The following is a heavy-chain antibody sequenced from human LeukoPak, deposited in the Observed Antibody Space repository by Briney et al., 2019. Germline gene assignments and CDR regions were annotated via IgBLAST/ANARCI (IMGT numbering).Heavy chain of an antibody. Sequence: ASVKVSCKASGGTFSSYAISWGRQAPGQGLEWVGGIIPIFGTANYAQKFQGRVTITADKSTSTAYMELSSLRSEDTAVYYCARAGSRDWFDPWGQGTLVTVSS. D-gene: IGHD3-10*01. J-gene: IGHJ5*02. CDR1: GGTFSSYA. V-gene: IGHV1-69*06. CDR3: ARAGSRDWFDP. CDR2: IIPIFGTA.